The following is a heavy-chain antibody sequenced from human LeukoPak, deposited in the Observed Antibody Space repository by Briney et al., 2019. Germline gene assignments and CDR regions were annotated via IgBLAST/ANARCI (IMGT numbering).Heavy chain of an antibody. CDR3: ASSSGPGDYFDY. CDR1: GFTVNNKY. Sequence: GGSLRLSCAASGFTVNNKYMTWVRQAPGKGLEWVSLIYNDGRTYYADSVKGRCTISRDNLKNVLYLQMNSLRAEDTAVYYCASSSGPGDYFDYWGQGTLVTVSS. D-gene: IGHD3-10*01. J-gene: IGHJ4*02. CDR2: IYNDGRT. V-gene: IGHV3-66*01.